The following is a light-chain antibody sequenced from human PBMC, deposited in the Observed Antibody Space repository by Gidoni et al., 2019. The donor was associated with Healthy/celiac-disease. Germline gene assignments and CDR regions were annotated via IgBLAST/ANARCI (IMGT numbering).Light chain of an antibody. CDR2: EVS. CDR1: SRDVGSYNL. CDR3: CSYAGSSTL. J-gene: IGLJ2*01. Sequence: QSALTQPASVSGSPGQSITISCTGTSRDVGSYNLVSWYHQHPGKAPKLMIYEVSKRPSGVSNRFSGSKSGNTASLTISGLQAEDEADYYCCSYAGSSTLFGGGTKLTVL. V-gene: IGLV2-23*02.